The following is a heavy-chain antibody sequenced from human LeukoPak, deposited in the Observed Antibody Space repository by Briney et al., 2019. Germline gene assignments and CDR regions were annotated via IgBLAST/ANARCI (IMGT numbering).Heavy chain of an antibody. J-gene: IGHJ4*02. CDR3: ARVRLDRTVDY. Sequence: PSETLSLTCTVSNYSISSGYYWGWIRQPPGKGLEWIGNMYHSGITFYNPSLKSRVTISVDTSKNQFSLKLSSVTAADTAVYYCARVRLDRTVDYWGREPWSPSPQ. V-gene: IGHV4-38-2*02. CDR1: NYSISSGYY. D-gene: IGHD4-17*01. CDR2: MYHSGIT.